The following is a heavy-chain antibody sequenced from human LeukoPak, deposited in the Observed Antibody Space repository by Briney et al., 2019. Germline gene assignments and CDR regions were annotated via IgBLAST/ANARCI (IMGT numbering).Heavy chain of an antibody. D-gene: IGHD5/OR15-5a*01. CDR1: GFTFSSYG. Sequence: GGSLRLSCAASGFTFSSYGMHWVRQAPGKGLEWVAMIWYDGSNTYYADSVKGRFTISRDNSKNTLFLQMGSLRAEDTAVYYCARDRSTTHSDYWGQGTLVTVSS. V-gene: IGHV3-33*01. CDR2: IWYDGSNT. CDR3: ARDRSTTHSDY. J-gene: IGHJ4*02.